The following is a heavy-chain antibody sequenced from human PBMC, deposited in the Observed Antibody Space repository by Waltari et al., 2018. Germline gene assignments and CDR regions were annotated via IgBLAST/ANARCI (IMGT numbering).Heavy chain of an antibody. CDR2: IRYDGSNK. CDR3: AKDLNYSSGGGY. Sequence: QVQLVESGGGVVQPGGPMRLSCAASGYPFISYGMHLVRQAPGKGLEWVAFIRYDGSNKYYADSVKGRFTISRDNSKNTLYLQMNSLRAEDTAVYYCAKDLNYSSGGGYWGQGTLVTVSS. CDR1: GYPFISYG. D-gene: IGHD6-19*01. J-gene: IGHJ4*02. V-gene: IGHV3-30*02.